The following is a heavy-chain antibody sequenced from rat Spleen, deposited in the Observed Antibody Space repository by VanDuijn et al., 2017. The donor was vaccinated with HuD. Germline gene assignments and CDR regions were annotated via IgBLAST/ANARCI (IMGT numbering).Heavy chain of an antibody. Sequence: EVQLVESGGGLVQPGRSLKLSCLASGFTFNHYWMTWIRQAPGKGLEWIACISETGGSTYYLDSVKGRFTISRDNAKSALYLQMDSLRSEDTATYYCARPPMYTTAPFDYWGQGVMVTVSS. D-gene: IGHD1-6*01. J-gene: IGHJ2*01. CDR2: ISETGGST. CDR1: GFTFNHYW. V-gene: IGHV5-31*01. CDR3: ARPPMYTTAPFDY.